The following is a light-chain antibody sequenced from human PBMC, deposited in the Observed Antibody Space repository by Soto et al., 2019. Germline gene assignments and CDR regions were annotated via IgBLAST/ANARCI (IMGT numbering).Light chain of an antibody. V-gene: IGKV3-15*01. CDR1: QSVTSN. J-gene: IGKJ1*01. CDR3: QQYEKWPWT. CDR2: GAS. Sequence: IVLPQYPGTLSLSPGERATLSCRASQSVTSNYLAWYQQTPGQAPRLLFFGASIRATGIPARFSGSGSGTEFTLTISSLQSEDFALYYCQQYEKWPWTFGQGTKVDI.